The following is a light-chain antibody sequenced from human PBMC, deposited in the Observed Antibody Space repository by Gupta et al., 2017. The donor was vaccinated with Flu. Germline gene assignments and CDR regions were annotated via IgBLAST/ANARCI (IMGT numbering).Light chain of an antibody. CDR2: DAS. CDR1: QSVSSY. V-gene: IGKV3-11*01. J-gene: IGKJ2*01. CDR3: LQCRNCPVT. Sequence: EIVLTQSPATLSLSPGEISTLSCRASQSVSSYLAWYQQKPGQAPRLLIYDASNRATGIPARFRDSGSGTEFTLTISSREPEDFAVYYCLQCRNCPVTFGQGTRLDMK.